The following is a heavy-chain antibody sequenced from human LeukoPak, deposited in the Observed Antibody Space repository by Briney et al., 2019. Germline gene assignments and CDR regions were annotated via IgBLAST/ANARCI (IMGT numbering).Heavy chain of an antibody. V-gene: IGHV4-31*03. CDR2: IYNSGST. CDR1: GGSISSGSYY. CDR3: ARAVRNTAMVYYYNGMDV. D-gene: IGHD5-18*01. Sequence: SQTLSLTCTVSGGSISSGSYYWSWIRQHPGKGLEWFVHIYNSGSTYYNPSLQSRVTISVATSKNQFSLKLSSVTAADTALYYCARAVRNTAMVYYYNGMDVWGQGTTVTVSS. J-gene: IGHJ6*02.